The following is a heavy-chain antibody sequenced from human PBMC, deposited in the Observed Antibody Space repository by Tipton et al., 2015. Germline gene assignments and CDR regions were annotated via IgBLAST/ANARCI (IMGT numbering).Heavy chain of an antibody. CDR3: ARGNMDTEESHFDN. CDR2: IYFSGTT. J-gene: IGHJ4*02. D-gene: IGHD3-10*01. Sequence: TLSLTCSVSGGSVSSANYYWSWIRQPPGKGLEWIGCIYFSGTTTYNPSLQSRVTISVDKSKSQFSLNLSSVTAADSAVYYCARGNMDTEESHFDNWGQGTLVTVSS. V-gene: IGHV4-61*01. CDR1: GGSVSSANYY.